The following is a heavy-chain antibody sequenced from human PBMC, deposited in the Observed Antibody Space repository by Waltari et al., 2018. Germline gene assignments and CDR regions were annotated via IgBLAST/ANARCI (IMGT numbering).Heavy chain of an antibody. D-gene: IGHD6-6*01. Sequence: QVQLQESGPGLVHPSETLSLTCAVPGYSIRSGYSWGWIRPPPGTGLEWIGSIYHSGSTYYNPSLKSRVTISVDTSKNQFSLKLSSVTAADTAVYYCVGAAPSFIDYWGQGTLVTVSS. J-gene: IGHJ4*02. CDR1: GYSIRSGYS. V-gene: IGHV4-38-2*01. CDR2: IYHSGST. CDR3: VGAAPSFIDY.